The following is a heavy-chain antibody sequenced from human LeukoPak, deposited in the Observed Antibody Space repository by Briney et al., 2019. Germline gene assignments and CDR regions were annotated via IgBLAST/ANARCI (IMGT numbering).Heavy chain of an antibody. D-gene: IGHD2-15*01. CDR2: IIPILGIA. CDR3: ARDPPDIVVVVAATDGYNWFDP. CDR1: GGTFSSYA. Sequence: ASVKVSCKASGGTFSSYAISWVRQAPGQGLEWMGRIIPILGIANYAQKFQGRVTITADKSTSTAYMELSSLRSEDTAVYYCARDPPDIVVVVAATDGYNWFDPWGQGTLVTVSS. V-gene: IGHV1-69*04. J-gene: IGHJ5*02.